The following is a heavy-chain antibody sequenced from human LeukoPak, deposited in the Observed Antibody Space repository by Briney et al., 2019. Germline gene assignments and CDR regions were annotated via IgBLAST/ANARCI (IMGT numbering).Heavy chain of an antibody. D-gene: IGHD4-23*01. Sequence: ASVKVSCKASGYTFTGYYMHWVRQAPGQGLEWMGWINPNSGGTNYAQKFQGRVTMTRDTSISTAYMELSRPRSDDTAVYYCARRRTSVAGGGFDYWGQGTLVTVSS. J-gene: IGHJ4*02. CDR1: GYTFTGYY. CDR2: INPNSGGT. CDR3: ARRRTSVAGGGFDY. V-gene: IGHV1-2*02.